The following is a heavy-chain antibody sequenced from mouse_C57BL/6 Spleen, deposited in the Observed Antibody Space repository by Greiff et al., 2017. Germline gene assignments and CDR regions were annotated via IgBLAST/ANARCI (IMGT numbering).Heavy chain of an antibody. V-gene: IGHV2-5*01. D-gene: IGHD1-1*01. Sequence: VQLVESGPGLVQPSQSLSITCTVSGFSLTSYGVHWVRQSPGKGLEWLGVIWRGGSTDYNAAFMSRLSLTKDNSKSQVFFKMNSLHADDTAIYYCAKLGGYGSSYGFAYWGQGTLVTVSA. CDR1: GFSLTSYG. CDR2: IWRGGST. CDR3: AKLGGYGSSYGFAY. J-gene: IGHJ3*01.